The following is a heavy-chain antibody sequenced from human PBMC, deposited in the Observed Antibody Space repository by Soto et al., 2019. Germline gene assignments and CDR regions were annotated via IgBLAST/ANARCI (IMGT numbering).Heavy chain of an antibody. Sequence: QVQLVESGGGVVQPGGSLRLFCAASGFTFRNHAMHWVRQAPGKGLECLDVIAHDGSNAFYRNSVKGRFTVSRCNSKNTLYLYMNSLRSEDTGVYYCARGDREDILVVVGARPGEYGTDIWGQGTTVIVSS. CDR1: GFTFRNHA. CDR2: IAHDGSNA. CDR3: ARGDREDILVVVGARPGEYGTDI. V-gene: IGHV3-30-3*01. J-gene: IGHJ6*02. D-gene: IGHD2-15*01.